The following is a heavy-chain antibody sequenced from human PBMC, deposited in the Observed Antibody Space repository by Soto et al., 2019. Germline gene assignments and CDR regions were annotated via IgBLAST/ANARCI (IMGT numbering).Heavy chain of an antibody. CDR3: TWDTSVYYYPRH. D-gene: IGHD3-22*01. CDR1: GFTFTDAW. Sequence: EVQLVESGGGLVKPGGSLRLSCAASGFTFTDAWMNWVRQAPGKGLEWVGHIKSKASGGTTNYAAPVKGRFTISRDDLKNTLYLQMNNLKTEDTAVYYCTWDTSVYYYPRHWGQGTLVTVSS. J-gene: IGHJ4*02. CDR2: IKSKASGGTT. V-gene: IGHV3-15*07.